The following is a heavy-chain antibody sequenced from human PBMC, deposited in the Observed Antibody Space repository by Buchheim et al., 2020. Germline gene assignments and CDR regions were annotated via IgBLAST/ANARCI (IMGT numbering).Heavy chain of an antibody. D-gene: IGHD1-26*01. V-gene: IGHV3-48*03. CDR3: ARETRGWDYYYYGMDV. CDR2: ISSSGSSI. J-gene: IGHJ6*02. Sequence: EVQLVESGGGLVQPGGSLRLSCAASGFSFSSYEMNWVRQAPGKGLEWVSYISSSGSSIHNADSVKGRFTISRDNAKNSVYLQMNSLRGEDTAVYYCARETRGWDYYYYGMDVWGQGTT. CDR1: GFSFSSYE.